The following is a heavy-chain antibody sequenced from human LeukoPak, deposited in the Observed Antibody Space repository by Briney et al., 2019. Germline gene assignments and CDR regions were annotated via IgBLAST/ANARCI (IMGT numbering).Heavy chain of an antibody. CDR3: AKDWDYYDSSGYYLTPITDY. J-gene: IGHJ4*02. Sequence: GGSLRLSCAASGFTFSSYAMSWVRQAPGKGLEWVSAISGSGGSTYYAGSVTSRFTISRDNSKNTLYLQMNSLRAEDTAVYYCAKDWDYYDSSGYYLTPITDYWGQGNLVTVSS. V-gene: IGHV3-23*01. CDR1: GFTFSSYA. CDR2: ISGSGGST. D-gene: IGHD3-22*01.